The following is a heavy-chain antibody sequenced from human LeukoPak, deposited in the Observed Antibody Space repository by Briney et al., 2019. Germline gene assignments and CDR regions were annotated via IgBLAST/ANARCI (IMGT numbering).Heavy chain of an antibody. CDR3: ARGQRMDV. V-gene: IGHV4-4*07. Sequence: SETLSLTCAVSGGSITSYYWTWIRHPAVKGLEWIGRIYTSGNTNYNPSLKSRVTMSLDTSKNQLSLKLSSVTAADTAVYYCARGQRMDVWGQGTTVTVSS. D-gene: IGHD5-24*01. CDR2: IYTSGNT. J-gene: IGHJ6*02. CDR1: GGSITSYY.